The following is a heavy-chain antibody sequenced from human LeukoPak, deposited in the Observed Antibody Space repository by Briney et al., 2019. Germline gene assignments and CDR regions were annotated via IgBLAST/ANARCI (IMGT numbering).Heavy chain of an antibody. J-gene: IGHJ4*02. CDR2: ISYDGSNK. CDR1: GFTFSSYA. V-gene: IGHV3-30*04. D-gene: IGHD6-19*01. CDR3: ARGIAVAGTGY. Sequence: GRSLRLSCAASGFTFSSYAMHWVRQAPGKGLEWVAVISYDGSNKYYADSVKGRFTISRDNSKNTLYLQMNSLRAEDTAVYCCARGIAVAGTGYWGQGTLVTVSS.